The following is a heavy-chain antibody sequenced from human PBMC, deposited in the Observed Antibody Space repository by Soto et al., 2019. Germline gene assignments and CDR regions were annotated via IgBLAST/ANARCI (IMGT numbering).Heavy chain of an antibody. J-gene: IGHJ4*02. V-gene: IGHV3-30*04. CDR3: ARELERVFDY. CDR1: GFTFSSYA. Sequence: QVQLVESGGGVVQPGRSLRLSCAASGFTFSSYAMHWVRQAPGKGLEWVAVIAYDGRNKYYADSVKGRFTISRDNSKNTLYLPMNSLRIEDTAVYYCARELERVFDYGGKGTLVTVSS. D-gene: IGHD1-1*01. CDR2: IAYDGRNK.